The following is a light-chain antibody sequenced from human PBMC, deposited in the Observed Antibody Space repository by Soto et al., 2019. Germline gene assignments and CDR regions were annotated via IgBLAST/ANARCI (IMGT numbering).Light chain of an antibody. CDR1: QSISSW. CDR3: QQYNSYST. Sequence: DIQMTQSPSTLSASVGDRVTMTCRASQSISSWLAWYQQKPGKAPKLLIYKASSLESGVPSRFSGSGSGTEFTLTISSLQTDDFATYYCQQYNSYSTFGQVTKVLIK. CDR2: KAS. V-gene: IGKV1-5*03. J-gene: IGKJ1*01.